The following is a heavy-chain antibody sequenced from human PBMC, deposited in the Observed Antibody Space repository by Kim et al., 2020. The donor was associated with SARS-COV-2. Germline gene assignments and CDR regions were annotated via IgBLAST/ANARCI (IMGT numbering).Heavy chain of an antibody. Sequence: GGSLRLSCTASGFNFGDYSMTWVRQAPGKGLEWVGFISAKRYGGPTEYAASVKGRFTISRDDSKSIAYLQMNNLKTDDTAVYYCTRDPYGGPPPDGFDVWGRGTMVTVS. CDR2: ISAKRYGGPT. J-gene: IGHJ3*01. CDR3: TRDPYGGPPPDGFDV. V-gene: IGHV3-49*04. CDR1: GFNFGDYS. D-gene: IGHD5-12*01.